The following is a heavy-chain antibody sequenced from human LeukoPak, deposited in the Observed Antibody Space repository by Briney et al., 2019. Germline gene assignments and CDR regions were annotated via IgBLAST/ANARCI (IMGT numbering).Heavy chain of an antibody. J-gene: IGHJ5*02. Sequence: ASVKVSCKASGYTFTGYYMHWVRQAPGQELEWMGWINPNSGGTNYAQKFQGRVTMTRDTSISTAYMELSRLRSDDTAVYYCARAEGTYCSSTRCDEDWFDPWGQGTLVTVSS. V-gene: IGHV1-2*02. CDR1: GYTFTGYY. CDR3: ARAEGTYCSSTRCDEDWFDP. D-gene: IGHD2-2*01. CDR2: INPNSGGT.